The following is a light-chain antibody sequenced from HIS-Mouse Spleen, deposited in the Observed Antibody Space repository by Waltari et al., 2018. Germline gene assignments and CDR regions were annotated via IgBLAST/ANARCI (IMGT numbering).Light chain of an antibody. V-gene: IGLV2-14*01. CDR1: SSDVGGYYY. CDR3: SSYTSSSTLWV. Sequence: QSALTQPASVSGSPGQSITISCTGTSSDVGGYYYVSWYQPHPGKAPKPMLYEVSNRPSGVSNRFSGSKSGNTASLTISGLQAEDEADYYCSSYTSSSTLWVFGGGTKLTVL. J-gene: IGLJ3*02. CDR2: EVS.